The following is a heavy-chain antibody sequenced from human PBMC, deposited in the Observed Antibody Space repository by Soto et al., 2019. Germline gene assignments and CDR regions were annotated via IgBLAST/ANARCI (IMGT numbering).Heavy chain of an antibody. CDR1: GFTFSSYA. J-gene: IGHJ4*02. CDR3: AKDRDITMLVVVPHYFDY. D-gene: IGHD3-22*01. CDR2: ISGSGGST. Sequence: EVQLLESGGGLVQPGGSLRLSCAASGFTFSSYAMSWVRQAPGKGLEWVSAISGSGGSTYYADSVKGRFTISRDNSKNTLYLQMNSLRAEDTAVYYCAKDRDITMLVVVPHYFDYWGQGTLVTVSS. V-gene: IGHV3-23*01.